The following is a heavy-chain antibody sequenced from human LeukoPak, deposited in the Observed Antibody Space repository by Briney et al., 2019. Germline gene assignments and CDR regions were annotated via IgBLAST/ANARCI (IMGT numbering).Heavy chain of an antibody. D-gene: IGHD6-13*01. CDR2: INPSGGST. CDR1: GYTFTSYY. V-gene: IGHV1-46*01. J-gene: IGHJ4*02. CDR3: ARTKYSSSWYVGSRRETNFDY. Sequence: ASVKVSCKASGYTFTSYYMHWVRQAPGQGLEWMGIINPSGGSTSYAQKFQGRVTMTRDTSISTAYMELSRLRSDDTAVYYCARTKYSSSWYVGSRRETNFDYWGQGTLVTVSS.